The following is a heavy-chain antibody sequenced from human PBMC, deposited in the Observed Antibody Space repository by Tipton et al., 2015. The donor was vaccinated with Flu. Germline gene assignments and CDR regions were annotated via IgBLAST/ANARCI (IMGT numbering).Heavy chain of an antibody. D-gene: IGHD6-6*01. CDR1: GGSISSYY. V-gene: IGHV4-59*01. J-gene: IGHJ3*02. Sequence: TLSLTCTVSGGSISSYYWSWIRQPPGKGLEWIGYIYYSGSTNYNPSLKSRVTISVDTSKNQFSLKLSSVTAADTAVCYCASLGSSFGAFDIWGQGTMVTVSS. CDR3: ASLGSSFGAFDI. CDR2: IYYSGST.